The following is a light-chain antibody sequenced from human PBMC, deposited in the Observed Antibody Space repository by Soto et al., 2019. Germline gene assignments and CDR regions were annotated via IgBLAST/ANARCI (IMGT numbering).Light chain of an antibody. V-gene: IGLV1-40*01. CDR2: DNN. CDR1: SSNIGAGFN. J-gene: IGLJ1*01. CDR3: QSYDNSLSGPNYV. Sequence: QSVLTQPPSVSGAPGQRVTISCTGNSSNIGAGFNVHWYQQVPGTAPKLLIYDNNNRPSGVPDRFSGSKSDTSASLAITGLQAEDEADYFCQSYDNSLSGPNYVFGNGTKVTVL.